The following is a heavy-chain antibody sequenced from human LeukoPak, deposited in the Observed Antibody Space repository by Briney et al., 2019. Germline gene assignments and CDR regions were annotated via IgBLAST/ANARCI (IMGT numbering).Heavy chain of an antibody. CDR2: ISSRSTNI. J-gene: IGHJ6*03. CDR3: ARDAQWLVPEGYFYYMDV. V-gene: IGHV3-21*01. Sequence: PGGSLRLSCAGSGFTFSRYSMNWFRQAPGKGLERVSSISSRSTNIFYADSVKGRFTISRDNAKNSLYLRMNSLGAEDTAVYYCARDAQWLVPEGYFYYMDVWGKGTTVTAPS. CDR1: GFTFSRYS. D-gene: IGHD6-19*01.